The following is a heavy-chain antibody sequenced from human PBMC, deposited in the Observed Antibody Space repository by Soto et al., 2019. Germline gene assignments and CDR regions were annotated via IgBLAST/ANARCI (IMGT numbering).Heavy chain of an antibody. Sequence: QLQLQESGPGLVKPSETLSLTCTVSGGSISSSSYYWGWIRQPPGKGLEWIGSIYYSGSTYYNPSLKSRVTISVDTSKNQFSLKLSSVTAADTAVYYCARHKYLERRRGCNWFDPWGQGTLVTVSS. V-gene: IGHV4-39*01. CDR1: GGSISSSSYY. CDR2: IYYSGST. J-gene: IGHJ5*02. CDR3: ARHKYLERRRGCNWFDP. D-gene: IGHD1-1*01.